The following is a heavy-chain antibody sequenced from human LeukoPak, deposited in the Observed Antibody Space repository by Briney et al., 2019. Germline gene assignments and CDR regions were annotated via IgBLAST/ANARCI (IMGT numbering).Heavy chain of an antibody. V-gene: IGHV1-8*03. CDR3: ARGLHYGWNRRYCWFDP. D-gene: IGHD3-9*01. CDR1: GYTFTSYD. Sequence: GASVKVSCKASGYTFTSYDINWVRQATGQGLEWMGWMNPNGGNTGYAQKFQGRVTITRNTSISTAYMELSSLRSEDTAVYYCARGLHYGWNRRYCWFDPWGQGTLVTVSS. CDR2: MNPNGGNT. J-gene: IGHJ5*02.